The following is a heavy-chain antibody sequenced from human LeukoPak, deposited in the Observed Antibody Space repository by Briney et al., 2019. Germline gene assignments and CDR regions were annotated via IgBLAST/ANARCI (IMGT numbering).Heavy chain of an antibody. Sequence: PGGSLGLSCAASGFTFSTYWMSWVRQAPGKGLEWVANIKQNGAEKYYVDSVKGRFTISRDNAKKSLYLQMNSLRVEDTAMYYCARIGEDDYSHYVAFDVWGQGTMVTVSS. CDR2: IKQNGAEK. CDR3: ARIGEDDYSHYVAFDV. J-gene: IGHJ3*01. D-gene: IGHD4-11*01. V-gene: IGHV3-7*01. CDR1: GFTFSTYW.